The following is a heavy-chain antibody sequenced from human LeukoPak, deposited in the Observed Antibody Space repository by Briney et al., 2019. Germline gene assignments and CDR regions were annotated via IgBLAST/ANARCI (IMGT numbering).Heavy chain of an antibody. CDR1: GGSITSGEHY. CDR3: ARDHYDSSGYFLGNDY. J-gene: IGHJ4*02. Sequence: SQTLSLTCTVSGGSITSGEHYCSWIRQPPGKGLEWIGYVAYTGSTNYNPSLSSRVTMSVDTSRNQFSLKLSSVTAADTAVYYCARDHYDSSGYFLGNDYWGQGILVTVSS. V-gene: IGHV4-30-4*01. D-gene: IGHD3-22*01. CDR2: VAYTGST.